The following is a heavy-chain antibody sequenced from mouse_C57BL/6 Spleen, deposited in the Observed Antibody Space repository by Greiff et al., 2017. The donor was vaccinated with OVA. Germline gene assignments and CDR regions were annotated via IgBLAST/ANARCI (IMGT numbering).Heavy chain of an antibody. CDR3: ARYDYYGRSYFDD. Sequence: QVQLQQPGAELVKPGAPVKLSCKASGYTFTSYWMQWVKQRPGQGLAWIGEIDPSDSYTNYNQKFKGKATLTVDTSSSTAYMQLSSLTSEVSAVYYCARYDYYGRSYFDDWGQGTTLTVSS. CDR1: GYTFTSYW. CDR2: IDPSDSYT. V-gene: IGHV1-50*01. D-gene: IGHD1-1*01. J-gene: IGHJ2*01.